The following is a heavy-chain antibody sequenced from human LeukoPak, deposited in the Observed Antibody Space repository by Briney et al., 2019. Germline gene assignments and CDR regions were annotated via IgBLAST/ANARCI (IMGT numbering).Heavy chain of an antibody. CDR2: IRSKANSYAT. Sequence: VGSLRLSCAASGFTFSGSAMHWVRQASGKGLEWVGRIRSKANSYATAYAASVKGRFTISRDDSKNTAYLQMNSLKTEDTAVYYCTVNRGASDYWGQGTLVTVSS. D-gene: IGHD1-26*01. CDR3: TVNRGASDY. V-gene: IGHV3-73*01. CDR1: GFTFSGSA. J-gene: IGHJ4*02.